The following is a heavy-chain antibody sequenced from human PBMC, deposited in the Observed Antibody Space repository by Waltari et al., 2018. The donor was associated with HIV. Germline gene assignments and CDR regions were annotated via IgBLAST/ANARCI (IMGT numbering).Heavy chain of an antibody. V-gene: IGHV3-33*01. CDR2: IWYDGSNK. CDR1: GFTFSSYG. CDR3: ARALYCSGGSCWTMDV. J-gene: IGHJ6*02. D-gene: IGHD2-15*01. Sequence: QVQLVESGGGVVQPGRSLRLSCAASGFTFSSYGMPWVRQVPGKGLEWVAVIWYDGSNKYYADSVKGRFTISRDNSKNTLYLQMNSLRAEDTAVYYCARALYCSGGSCWTMDVWGQGTTVTVSS.